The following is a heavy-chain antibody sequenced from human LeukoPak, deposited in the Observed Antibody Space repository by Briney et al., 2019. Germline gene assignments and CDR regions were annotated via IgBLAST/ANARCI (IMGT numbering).Heavy chain of an antibody. CDR1: GGSISGSSYY. D-gene: IGHD2-2*02. CDR3: ARDFVVGPIVVVPAAIRNNWFDP. Sequence: SETLSLTCTVSGGSISGSSYYWGWIRQPPGKGLEWIGSIYYSGSTYYNPSLKSRVTISVDTSKNQFSLKLSSVTAADTAVYYCARDFVVGPIVVVPAAIRNNWFDPWGQGTLVTVSS. CDR2: IYYSGST. J-gene: IGHJ5*02. V-gene: IGHV4-39*07.